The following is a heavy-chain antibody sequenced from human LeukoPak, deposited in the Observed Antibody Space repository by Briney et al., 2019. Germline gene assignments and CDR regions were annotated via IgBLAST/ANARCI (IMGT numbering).Heavy chain of an antibody. CDR3: ARQVQVMGYCSSTSCYTSYYFDY. V-gene: IGHV1-18*01. CDR2: ISAYNGNT. J-gene: IGHJ4*02. CDR1: GYTFTSYG. D-gene: IGHD2-2*02. Sequence: ASVKVSRKASGYTFTSYGISWVRQAPGQGLEWMGWISAYNGNTNYAQELQGRVTMTTDTSTSTAYMELRSLRSDDTAVYYCARQVQVMGYCSSTSCYTSYYFDYWGQGTLVTVSS.